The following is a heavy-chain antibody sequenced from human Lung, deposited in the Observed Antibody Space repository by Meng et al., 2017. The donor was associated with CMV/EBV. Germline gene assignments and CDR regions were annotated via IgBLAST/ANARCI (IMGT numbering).Heavy chain of an antibody. CDR2: LIPVLNKA. V-gene: IGHV1-69*10. Sequence: VQQVRSGAEVKKPGSSVKVACKTSGGSFSTYTFSWVRQAPGQGLEWMGGLIPVLNKAKSAPRFQDRVTFTADETTTTAYMELSSLTFEGTAVYFCARGRGNQPLFDFWGQGTLVTVSS. D-gene: IGHD2/OR15-2a*01. J-gene: IGHJ4*02. CDR1: GGSFSTYT. CDR3: ARGRGNQPLFDF.